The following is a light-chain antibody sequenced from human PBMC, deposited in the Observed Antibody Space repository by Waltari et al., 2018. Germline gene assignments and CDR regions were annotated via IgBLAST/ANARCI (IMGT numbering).Light chain of an antibody. CDR1: NSNIGAGFD. J-gene: IGLJ1*01. V-gene: IGLV1-40*01. CDR2: GND. Sequence: QSVLTQPPSVSGAPGQRVTISCAGSNSNIGAGFDVHWYQQLPGAAPKLLIYGNDTRPSGVPERFSASSSGTSASLAITGLQAEDEADYYCQSYDTSLSGYVFGKGTQVTVL. CDR3: QSYDTSLSGYV.